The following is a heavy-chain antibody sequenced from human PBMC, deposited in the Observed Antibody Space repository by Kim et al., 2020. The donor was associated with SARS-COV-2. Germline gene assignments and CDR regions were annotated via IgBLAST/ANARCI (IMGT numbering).Heavy chain of an antibody. CDR3: ARGLSRLKAAAGTRGRWF. D-gene: IGHD6-13*01. Sequence: SETLSLTCAVYGGSFSGYYWSWIRQPPGKGLEWIGEINHSGSTNYNPSLKSRVTISVDTSKNQFSLKLSSVTAADTAVYYCARGLSRLKAAAGTRGRWF. J-gene: IGHJ5*01. CDR2: INHSGST. V-gene: IGHV4-34*01. CDR1: GGSFSGYY.